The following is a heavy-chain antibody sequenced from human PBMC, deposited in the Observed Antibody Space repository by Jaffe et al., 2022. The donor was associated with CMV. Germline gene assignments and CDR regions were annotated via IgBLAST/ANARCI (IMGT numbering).Heavy chain of an antibody. J-gene: IGHJ4*02. D-gene: IGHD1-26*01. Sequence: EVQLVESGGGLVKPGGSLRLSCAASGFTFSSYSMNWVRQAPGKGLEWVSSISSSSSYIYYADSVKGRFTISRDNAKNSLYLQMNSLRAEDTAVYYCARDPTLVGATTRFDYWGQGTLVTVSS. CDR2: ISSSSSYI. V-gene: IGHV3-21*01. CDR1: GFTFSSYS. CDR3: ARDPTLVGATTRFDY.